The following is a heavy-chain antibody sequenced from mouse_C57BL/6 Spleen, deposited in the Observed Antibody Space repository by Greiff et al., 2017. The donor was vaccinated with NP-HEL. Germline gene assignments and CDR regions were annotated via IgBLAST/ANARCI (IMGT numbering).Heavy chain of an antibody. Sequence: DVQLQESGGGLVQPGGSLSLSCAASGFTFTDYYMSWVRQPPGKALEWLGFIRNKANGYTTEYSASVKGRFTISRDNSQSILYLQMNALRAEDSATYYCARYIRKNDYDEGDYWGQGTTLTVSS. CDR1: GFTFTDYY. CDR2: IRNKANGYTT. D-gene: IGHD2-4*01. CDR3: ARYIRKNDYDEGDY. J-gene: IGHJ2*01. V-gene: IGHV7-3*01.